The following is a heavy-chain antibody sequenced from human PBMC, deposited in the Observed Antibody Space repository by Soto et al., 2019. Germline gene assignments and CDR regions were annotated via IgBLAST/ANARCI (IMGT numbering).Heavy chain of an antibody. CDR3: ARVGSLIAAAGTGFDY. D-gene: IGHD6-13*01. CDR1: GGSISSGDYY. J-gene: IGHJ4*02. V-gene: IGHV4-30-4*01. Sequence: QVQLQESGPGLVKPSQTLSLTCTVSGGSISSGDYYWSWSRQPPGKGLEWIGYIYYSGSTYYNPSLKSRVTISVDTSKNQFSLKLSSVTAADTAVYYCARVGSLIAAAGTGFDYWGQGTLVTVSS. CDR2: IYYSGST.